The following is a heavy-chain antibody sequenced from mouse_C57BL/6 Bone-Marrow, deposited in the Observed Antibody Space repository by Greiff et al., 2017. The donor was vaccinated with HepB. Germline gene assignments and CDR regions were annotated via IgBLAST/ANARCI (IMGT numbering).Heavy chain of an antibody. D-gene: IGHD1-1*01. CDR1: GYSITSGYY. CDR2: ISYDGSN. Sequence: EVQLQQSGPGLVKPSQSLSLTCSVTGYSITSGYYWNWIRQFPGNKLEWMGYISYDGSNNYNPSLKNRISITRDTSKNQFFLKLNSVTTEDTATYYCARLGSSSWFAYWGQGTLVTVSA. J-gene: IGHJ3*01. CDR3: ARLGSSSWFAY. V-gene: IGHV3-6*01.